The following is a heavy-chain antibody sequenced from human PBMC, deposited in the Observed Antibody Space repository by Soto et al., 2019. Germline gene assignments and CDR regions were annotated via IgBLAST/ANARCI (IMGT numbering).Heavy chain of an antibody. J-gene: IGHJ6*02. CDR2: IKQDGSEK. CDR1: GFTFSSYW. Sequence: EVQLVESGGGLVQPGGSLRLSCAASGFTFSSYWMSWVRQAPGKGLEWVANIKQDGSEKYYVDSVKGRFTISRDNAKNSLYLQMNSLRAEDTAVYYCARSYCSGGSCYSGGMDVWGQGTTVTVSS. CDR3: ARSYCSGGSCYSGGMDV. D-gene: IGHD2-15*01. V-gene: IGHV3-7*03.